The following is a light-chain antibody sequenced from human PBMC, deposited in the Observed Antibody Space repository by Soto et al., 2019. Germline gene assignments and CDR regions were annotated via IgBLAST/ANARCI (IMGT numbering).Light chain of an antibody. CDR1: QGISSY. CDR2: GAS. CDR3: QQYYTWPVT. J-gene: IGKJ4*01. Sequence: AIRMTQSPSSFSASTGDRVTITCRASQGISSYLAWYQQKPGQAPRLLISGASTGATGIPARFSGSGSGTDFTLTINSLQSEDSAVYYCQQYYTWPVTFGGGTKVEI. V-gene: IGKV1-8*01.